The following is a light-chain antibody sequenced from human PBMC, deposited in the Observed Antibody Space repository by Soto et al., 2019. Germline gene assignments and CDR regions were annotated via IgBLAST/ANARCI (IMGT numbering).Light chain of an antibody. J-gene: IGKJ1*01. CDR1: QSVTGKY. CDR3: QQYGSSTWT. Sequence: EIVLTQSPDTLSLSPGQRATLSCGARQSVTGKYLAWYQKNPGQAPRLLIYGASSRATGIPERLSGSGYGTDLTITISRLEPEDFEVFQCQQYGSSTWTFGHGTKVDIK. CDR2: GAS. V-gene: IGKV3-20*01.